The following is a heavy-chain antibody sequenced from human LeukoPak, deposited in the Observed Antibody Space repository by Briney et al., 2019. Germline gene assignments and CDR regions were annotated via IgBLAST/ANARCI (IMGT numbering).Heavy chain of an antibody. CDR1: GGSFSGYY. D-gene: IGHD3-22*01. CDR3: ARGRTYYYDTSGYYPSIYYGMDV. V-gene: IGHV4-34*01. Sequence: SETLSLTCAVSGGSFSGYYWYWIRQPPGKGLEWIGEINYGESTNYNPSLKSRATLSVDTSKNQFSLKLTSVTAADTAVYYCARGRTYYYDTSGYYPSIYYGMDVWGQGTKVIVSS. CDR2: INYGEST. J-gene: IGHJ6*02.